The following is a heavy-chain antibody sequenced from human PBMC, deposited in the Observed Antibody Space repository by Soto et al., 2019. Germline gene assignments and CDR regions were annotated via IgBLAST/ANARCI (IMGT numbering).Heavy chain of an antibody. Sequence: GSLRLSGSASGFTFSNAWMSWVRQAAGKGLEWVGLIKSKTDGGTTDYAAPVKGRFTISRDDSKNTLYLQMNSLKTEDTAVYYCTTDARARITILGVVEYYYGMDVWGQGTTVTVSS. CDR2: IKSKTDGGTT. J-gene: IGHJ6*02. D-gene: IGHD3-3*01. CDR1: GFTFSNAW. V-gene: IGHV3-15*01. CDR3: TTDARARITILGVVEYYYGMDV.